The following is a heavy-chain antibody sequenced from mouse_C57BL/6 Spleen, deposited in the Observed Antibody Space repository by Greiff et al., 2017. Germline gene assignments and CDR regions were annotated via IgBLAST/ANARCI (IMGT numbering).Heavy chain of an antibody. CDR3: ARSYSNLYAMDY. Sequence: EVQLQQSGPELVKPGDSVKISCKASGYSFTGYFMNWVMQSHGKSLEWIGRINPYNGDTFYNQKFKGKATLTVDKSSSTAHMELRSLTSEDSAVYYCARSYSNLYAMDYWGQGTSVTVSS. CDR2: INPYNGDT. D-gene: IGHD2-5*01. CDR1: GYSFTGYF. J-gene: IGHJ4*01. V-gene: IGHV1-20*01.